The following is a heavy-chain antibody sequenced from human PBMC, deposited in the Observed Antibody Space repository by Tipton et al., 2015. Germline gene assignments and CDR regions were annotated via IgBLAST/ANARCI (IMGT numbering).Heavy chain of an antibody. CDR2: ITGSGARS. CDR3: ARQEGGDYGRFYGLDV. J-gene: IGHJ6*02. Sequence: GSLRLSCAAPGFTFNSYDMGWVRQAPGKGLEWVSSITGSGARSYYADSVKGRFTISRDNAKNTLYLQMSSLRDEDTAVYYCARQEGGDYGRFYGLDVWGQGTTVTVSS. V-gene: IGHV3-23*01. CDR1: GFTFNSYD. D-gene: IGHD4-17*01.